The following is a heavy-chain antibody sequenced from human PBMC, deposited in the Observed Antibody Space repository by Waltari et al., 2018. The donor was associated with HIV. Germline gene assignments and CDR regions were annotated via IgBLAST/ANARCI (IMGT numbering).Heavy chain of an antibody. CDR3: SRGLHCTATSCLLYHGMDV. V-gene: IGHV1-8*01. D-gene: IGHD2-2*01. CDR1: GYTFSTHH. CDR2: MNPNSGNT. Sequence: QVQLVQSGAAVKKPGASVPVFCQASGYTFSTHHINSVRKATGQGLEWMGWMNPNSGNTGYAQKFQGRVNMTRNSSIRTAYMELSSLRSDDTAMYYCSRGLHCTATSCLLYHGMDVWGQGTAVSVSS. J-gene: IGHJ6*02.